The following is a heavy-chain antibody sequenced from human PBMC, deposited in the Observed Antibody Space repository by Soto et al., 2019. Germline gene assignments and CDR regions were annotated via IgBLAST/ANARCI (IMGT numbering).Heavy chain of an antibody. J-gene: IGHJ6*02. V-gene: IGHV4-59*01. CDR2: IYYSGST. CDR3: ARDCSSTSCYGGDYYYGMDV. D-gene: IGHD2-2*01. CDR1: GGSISRYY. Sequence: PSDTLSVTCTVSGGSISRYYWSWIRQPPRKGLEWIGYIYYSGSTNYNPSLKSRVTISVDTSKNQFSLKLSSVTAADTAVYYCARDCSSTSCYGGDYYYGMDVWGQGTTVTVSS.